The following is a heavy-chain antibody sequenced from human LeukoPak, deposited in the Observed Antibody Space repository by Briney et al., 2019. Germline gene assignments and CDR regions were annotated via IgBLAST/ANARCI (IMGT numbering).Heavy chain of an antibody. V-gene: IGHV3-64*01. CDR2: ISSNGGST. CDR1: GFTFSSYA. CDR3: ARSAHLSIAAAGIFDY. D-gene: IGHD6-13*01. J-gene: IGHJ4*02. Sequence: GGSLRLSCAASGFTFSSYAMHWVRQAPGKGLEYVSAISSNGGSTYYANSVKGRFTISRDNSKNTLYLQMGSLRAEDMAVYYCARSAHLSIAAAGIFDYWGQGTLVTVSS.